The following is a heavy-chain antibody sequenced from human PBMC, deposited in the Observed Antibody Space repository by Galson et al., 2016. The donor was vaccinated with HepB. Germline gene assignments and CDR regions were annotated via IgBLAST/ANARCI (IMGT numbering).Heavy chain of an antibody. Sequence: SLRLSCAASGFTFRDYYMTWIRQAPGKGLEWITHISSSGDRTWYSASVKGRFTISRDNAKNSLDLQMMSLRAEDTAVYYCARGAYCSGGTCSNRFDSWGQGVLVTVSS. D-gene: IGHD2-15*01. CDR3: ARGAYCSGGTCSNRFDS. CDR1: GFTFRDYY. J-gene: IGHJ5*01. CDR2: ISSSGDRT. V-gene: IGHV3-11*01.